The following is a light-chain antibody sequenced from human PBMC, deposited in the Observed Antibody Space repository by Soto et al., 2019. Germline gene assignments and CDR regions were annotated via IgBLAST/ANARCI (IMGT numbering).Light chain of an antibody. CDR2: EVS. J-gene: IGLJ2*01. CDR3: SSFTSNSSVV. V-gene: IGLV2-14*01. Sequence: QSALTQPASVSGSPGQSITISCTGTSSDVGGYNYVSWYQHHPGKAPKLIIYEVSNRPSGVSNRFSASKSVNTASLTISGLQAEDEADYYCSSFTSNSSVVFGGGTKLTVL. CDR1: SSDVGGYNY.